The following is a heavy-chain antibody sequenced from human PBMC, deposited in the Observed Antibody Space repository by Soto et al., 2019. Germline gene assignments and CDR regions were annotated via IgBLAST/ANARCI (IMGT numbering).Heavy chain of an antibody. V-gene: IGHV3-74*01. CDR1: GFTFSNYW. CDR3: VRTSLVVAVATREDF. Sequence: EVQLVESGGGLVQPGEFLRLSCAASGFTFSNYWMHWVRQAPGKGLVWVSRIDSDGSRITYADFVKGRFTISRDNAKNTVYLHMNSLTAEDTAVCYCVRTSLVVAVATREDFWGQGTLVTVSS. J-gene: IGHJ4*02. D-gene: IGHD2-15*01. CDR2: IDSDGSRI.